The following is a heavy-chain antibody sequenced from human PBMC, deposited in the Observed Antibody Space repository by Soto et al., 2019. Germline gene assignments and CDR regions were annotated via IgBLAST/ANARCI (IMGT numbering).Heavy chain of an antibody. J-gene: IGHJ5*02. CDR1: GDSISSNNNY. CDR2: ISYSGTT. V-gene: IGHV4-30-4*01. Sequence: QVQLQESGPGLVKPSQTLSLTCTVSGDSISSNNNYWSWIRQPPGEGLEWIGFISYSGTTSYSPPLKSPVXXXLXXSKNQFSLSLSSVTAADTAVYYCASGRGYSYGLDPWGQGTLVTVSS. D-gene: IGHD5-18*01. CDR3: ASGRGYSYGLDP.